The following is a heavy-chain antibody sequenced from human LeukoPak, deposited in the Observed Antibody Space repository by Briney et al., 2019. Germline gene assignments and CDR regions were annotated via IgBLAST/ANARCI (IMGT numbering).Heavy chain of an antibody. V-gene: IGHV3-21*01. CDR2: ISDSDSYI. J-gene: IGHJ4*02. CDR3: ATGPQSAAAGILDY. Sequence: GGSLRLSCAASGFSFSSYAMNWVRQAPGKGLEWVSSISDSDSYIYYADSVKGRFTISRDNAKNSLYLQMNSLRAEDTAVYYCATGPQSAAAGILDYWGQGTLVTVSS. CDR1: GFSFSSYA. D-gene: IGHD6-13*01.